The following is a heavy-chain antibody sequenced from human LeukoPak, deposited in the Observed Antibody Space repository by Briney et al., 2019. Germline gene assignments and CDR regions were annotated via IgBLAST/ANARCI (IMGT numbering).Heavy chain of an antibody. J-gene: IGHJ4*02. CDR2: IIPIFGTA. D-gene: IGHD4-11*01. V-gene: IGHV1-69*05. CDR3: ARDYSKGGGY. Sequence: AASVKVSCKAPGGTFSSYAISWVRQAPGQGLEWMGGIIPIFGTANYAQKFQGRVTMTTDTSTSTAYMELRSLRSDDAAVYYCARDYSKGGGYWGQGTLFTVSS. CDR1: GGTFSSYA.